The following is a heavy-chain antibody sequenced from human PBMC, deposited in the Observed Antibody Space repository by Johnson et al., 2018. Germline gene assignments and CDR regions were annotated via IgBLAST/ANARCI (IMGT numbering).Heavy chain of an antibody. CDR2: MYSSGST. CDR1: GGSISIYY. J-gene: IGHJ3*02. CDR3: ARVGVAFDI. Sequence: QVQLQESGPGLVKXSETLSLTCTVSGGSISIYYWSWIRQPPGKGLEWIGYMYSSGSTNYNPSLKSRVTISVDTSKNQFSLRLSSVTAADTAVYYCARVGVAFDIWGQGTMVTVSS. V-gene: IGHV4-59*01.